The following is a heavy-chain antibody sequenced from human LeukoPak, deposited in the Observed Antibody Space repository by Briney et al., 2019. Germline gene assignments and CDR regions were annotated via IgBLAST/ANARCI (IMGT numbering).Heavy chain of an antibody. CDR1: GGSISSRSYY. V-gene: IGHV4-39*01. CDR2: IYYSGST. CDR3: ARQRAPYYDILTGYYSPPLFDY. J-gene: IGHJ4*02. Sequence: SETLSLTCTVSGGSISSRSYYCGWIRQPPGKGLEWLGSIYYSGSTYYNPSLKSRVTISVDTAKNQFSLKLSSVTAADTAVYYCARQRAPYYDILTGYYSPPLFDYWGQGTLVTVSS. D-gene: IGHD3-9*01.